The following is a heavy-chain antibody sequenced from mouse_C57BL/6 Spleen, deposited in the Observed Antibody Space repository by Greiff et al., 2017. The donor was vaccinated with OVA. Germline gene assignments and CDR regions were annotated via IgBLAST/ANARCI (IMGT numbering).Heavy chain of an antibody. V-gene: IGHV14-4*01. J-gene: IGHJ3*01. CDR3: TTDSNSSFAY. Sequence: EVQLQQSGAELVRPGASVKLSCTASGFNIKDDYMHWVKQRPEQGLEWIGWIDPENGDTEYASKFQGKATITADTSSNTAYLQLSSLTSEDTAVYYCTTDSNSSFAYWGQGTLVTVSA. D-gene: IGHD2-5*01. CDR1: GFNIKDDY. CDR2: IDPENGDT.